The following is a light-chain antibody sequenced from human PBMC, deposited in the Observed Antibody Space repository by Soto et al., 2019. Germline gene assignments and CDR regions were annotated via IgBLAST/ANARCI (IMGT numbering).Light chain of an antibody. V-gene: IGLV2-14*01. CDR2: EVN. J-gene: IGLJ1*01. CDR1: SSDVGAYNY. CDR3: SSYTTISTDV. Sequence: QSALTQPASVSGSPGQSITISCTGTSSDVGAYNYVSWYQQHPGKAPKLMIYEVNNRPSGVSNRFSGSRSGNTASLTISGLQAEDEADYYCSSYTTISTDVFGTGTKVTVL.